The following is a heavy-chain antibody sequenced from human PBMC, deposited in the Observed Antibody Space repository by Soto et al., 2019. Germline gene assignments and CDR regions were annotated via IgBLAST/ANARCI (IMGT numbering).Heavy chain of an antibody. Sequence: KPSETLSLTCSVSGGSINSSSYFWGWVRQPPGKGLEWIGSIYYSGSTYYNPSLRSRVTISVDTSKNQFSLKLSSVTAADTAVFYCARHYSSGSRNWFDPWGQGTLVTVSS. V-gene: IGHV4-39*01. CDR1: GGSINSSSYF. D-gene: IGHD6-19*01. J-gene: IGHJ5*02. CDR3: ARHYSSGSRNWFDP. CDR2: IYYSGST.